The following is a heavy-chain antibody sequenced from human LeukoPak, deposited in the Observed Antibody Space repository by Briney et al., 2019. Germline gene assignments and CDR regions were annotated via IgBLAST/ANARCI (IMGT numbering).Heavy chain of an antibody. D-gene: IGHD6-19*01. J-gene: IGHJ3*02. CDR2: IYYSGST. V-gene: IGHV4-59*01. Sequence: SETLSLTCTVSGGSISSYYWSWIRQPPGKGLEWIGYIYYSGSTNYNPSLKSRVTISVDTSKNQFSLKLSSVTAADTAVYYCARDRSSGWQGVFDIWGQGTMVTVSS. CDR1: GGSISSYY. CDR3: ARDRSSGWQGVFDI.